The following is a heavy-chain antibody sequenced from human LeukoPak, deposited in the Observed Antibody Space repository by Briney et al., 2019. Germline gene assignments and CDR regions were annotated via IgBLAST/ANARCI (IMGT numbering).Heavy chain of an antibody. CDR1: GYTFTGYY. J-gene: IGHJ5*02. D-gene: IGHD3-22*01. Sequence: ASVKVSCKASGYTFTGYYMHWVRQATGQGLEWMGWMNPNSGNTGYAQKFQGRVTMTRNTSISTAYMELSSLRSEDTAVYYCTTDVDTYYYDSSGYYWGNWFDPWGQGTLVTVSS. CDR2: MNPNSGNT. V-gene: IGHV1-8*02. CDR3: TTDVDTYYYDSSGYYWGNWFDP.